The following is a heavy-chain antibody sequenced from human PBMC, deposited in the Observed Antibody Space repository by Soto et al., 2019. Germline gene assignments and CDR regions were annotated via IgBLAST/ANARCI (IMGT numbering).Heavy chain of an antibody. J-gene: IGHJ4*02. V-gene: IGHV1-18*04. CDR3: ARGMSPACSDS. Sequence: QVQLVQSGAEMRNPGASVKVACKASGFTFTNYGISWVRQAPGQGLEWMGWLNTYNGNTNYAQMLQGRVTMTTDTSTSTAYMELRSLRSDDTAVYFCARGMSPACSDSWGQGTLVIVSS. D-gene: IGHD2-15*01. CDR2: LNTYNGNT. CDR1: GFTFTNYG.